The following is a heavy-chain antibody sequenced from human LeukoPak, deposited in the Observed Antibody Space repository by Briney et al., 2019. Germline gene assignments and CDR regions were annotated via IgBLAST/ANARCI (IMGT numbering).Heavy chain of an antibody. CDR1: GYTFSGYG. CDR2: ISADNGNT. J-gene: IGHJ6*03. D-gene: IGHD7-27*01. V-gene: IGHV1-18*01. Sequence: ASVKVSCKASGYTFSGYGISWVRQAPGQGLEWLGWISADNGNTNYAQKFQGRVTMTTDTSTSTAYMELSRLRSDDTAVYYCARDRDELGYYYMDVWGKGTTVTVSS. CDR3: ARDRDELGYYYMDV.